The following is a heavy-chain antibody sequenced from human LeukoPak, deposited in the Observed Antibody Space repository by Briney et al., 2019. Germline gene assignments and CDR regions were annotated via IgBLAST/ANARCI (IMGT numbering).Heavy chain of an antibody. V-gene: IGHV1-69*05. CDR3: ACPGYCSSTSCYERDYYYYMDV. D-gene: IGHD2-2*01. CDR1: GGTFSRHA. CDR2: IIPIFGTA. Sequence: GSSVKVSCKASGGTFSRHAFSWVRQAPGQGLEWMGGIIPIFGTANYAQKFQGRVTMTRDTSTSTVYMELSSLRSEDTAVYYCACPGYCSSTSCYERDYYYYMDVWGKGTTVTVSS. J-gene: IGHJ6*03.